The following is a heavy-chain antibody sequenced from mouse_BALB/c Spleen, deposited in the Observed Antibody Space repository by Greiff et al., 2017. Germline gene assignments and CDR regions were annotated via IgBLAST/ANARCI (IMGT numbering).Heavy chain of an antibody. CDR2: IYPGDGDT. Sequence: VKLVESGPELVKPGASVKISCKASGYAFSSSWMNWVKQRPGQGLEWIGRIYPGDGDTNYNGKFKGKATLTADKSSSTAYMQLSSLTSVDSAVYFCARNYGNSVYAMDYWGQGTSVTVSS. V-gene: IGHV1-82*01. J-gene: IGHJ4*01. D-gene: IGHD2-1*01. CDR1: GYAFSSSW. CDR3: ARNYGNSVYAMDY.